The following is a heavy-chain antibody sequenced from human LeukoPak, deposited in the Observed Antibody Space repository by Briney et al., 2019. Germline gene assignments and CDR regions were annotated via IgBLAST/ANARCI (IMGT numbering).Heavy chain of an antibody. J-gene: IGHJ5*02. V-gene: IGHV3-21*05. CDR2: ISSSSSYT. CDR1: EFTFRSYA. CDR3: ARGYYYGSGSPEYWFDP. Sequence: GGSLRLSCAASEFTFRSYAMQWVRQAPGKGLEWVSYISSSSSYTNYADSVKGRFTISRDNAKNSLYLQMNSLRAEDTAVYYCARGYYYGSGSPEYWFDPWGQGTLVTVSS. D-gene: IGHD3-10*01.